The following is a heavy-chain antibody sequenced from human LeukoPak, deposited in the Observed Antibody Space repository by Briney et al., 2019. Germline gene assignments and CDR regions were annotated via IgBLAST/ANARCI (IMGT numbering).Heavy chain of an antibody. V-gene: IGHV4-59*03. Sequence: PSETLSLTCTVSGGRINNHYWTWIRQPPGKGLEWLGYIYYSGTTNYNPSLRSRVTISIDTSKNQFSLKMSSVTAADTAVYARDLMGASHFDYWGQGTLVTVSS. CDR1: GGRINNHY. J-gene: IGHJ4*02. D-gene: IGHD4/OR15-4a*01. CDR2: IYYSGTT. CDR3: DLMGASHFDY.